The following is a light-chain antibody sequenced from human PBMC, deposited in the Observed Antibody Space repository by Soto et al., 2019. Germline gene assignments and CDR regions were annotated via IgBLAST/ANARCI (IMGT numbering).Light chain of an antibody. J-gene: IGKJ1*01. Sequence: DIQMTQSPSTLSASVGDRVTITCRASQSINNWLAWYQQKPGKAPNLLIYKASSLESGVPSRFSGSGSRTEFTLTISSLQPDDFATYYCQQYNSYWTFGQGTKVEIK. CDR3: QQYNSYWT. CDR2: KAS. V-gene: IGKV1-5*03. CDR1: QSINNW.